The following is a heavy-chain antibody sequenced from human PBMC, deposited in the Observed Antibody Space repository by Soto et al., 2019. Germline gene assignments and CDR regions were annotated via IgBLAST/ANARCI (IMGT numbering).Heavy chain of an antibody. CDR1: GGSVSVYY. J-gene: IGHJ4*02. CDR2: IYDSGSP. V-gene: IGHV4-59*02. Sequence: SETLSLTCTISGGSVSVYYWSWIRQSPGQELEWIGYIYDSGSPYYSLSLKTRVTISADTSKNQISLTLTSATAADTAVYYCARGVGSSPPRYWGRGTLVTVSS. CDR3: ARGVGSSPPRY. D-gene: IGHD3-9*01.